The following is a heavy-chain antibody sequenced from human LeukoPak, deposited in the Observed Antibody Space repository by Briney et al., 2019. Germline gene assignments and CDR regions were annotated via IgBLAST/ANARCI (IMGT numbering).Heavy chain of an antibody. CDR2: INPNSGGP. V-gene: IGHV1-2*02. CDR3: ARVYGDSGSFYSH. J-gene: IGHJ4*02. CDR1: GYTFTDYY. D-gene: IGHD1-26*01. Sequence: ASVKVSCKASGYTFTDYYIHWVRQAPGQGLEWMGWINPNSGGPVYAQKFQGRVTMFRDTSISTAYMELSRLTSDDTAIYYCARVYGDSGSFYSHWGQGTLVTVSS.